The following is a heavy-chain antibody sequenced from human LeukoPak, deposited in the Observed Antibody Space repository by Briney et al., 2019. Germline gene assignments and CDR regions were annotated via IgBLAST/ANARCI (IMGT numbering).Heavy chain of an antibody. J-gene: IGHJ4*02. Sequence: SETLSLTCAVYSGSFSGYYWNWIRQPPGKGLEWIGEIINSGSTNYNPSLKSRVTMSVDTSKNQFSLKLSSVTAADTAVYYCAKAPGIAGGSIYYFDYWGQGTLVTVSS. CDR2: IINSGST. V-gene: IGHV4-34*12. CDR3: AKAPGIAGGSIYYFDY. D-gene: IGHD2-15*01. CDR1: SGSFSGYY.